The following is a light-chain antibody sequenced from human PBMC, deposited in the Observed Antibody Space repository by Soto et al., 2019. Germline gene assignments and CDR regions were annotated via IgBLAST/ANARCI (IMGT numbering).Light chain of an antibody. Sequence: QSALTQPASVSGSPGQSITISCTGTSSDVGICNCVSWYQQNPGQAPTLMIYEVNKRPSGISNRFSGSKSGNTASLTISGLQAEDEADYYCCSSVGSPNWGCGGGTKLTVL. CDR2: EVN. V-gene: IGLV2-23*02. CDR3: CSSVGSPNWG. CDR1: SSDVGICNC. J-gene: IGLJ3*02.